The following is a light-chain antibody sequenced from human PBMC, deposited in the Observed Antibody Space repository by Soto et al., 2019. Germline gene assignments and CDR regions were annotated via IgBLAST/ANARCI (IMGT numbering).Light chain of an antibody. Sequence: DIQMTRSPASLSASLGDRVTITCGASQTIGANLNWYRQKPGKAPTLLIYHATTLQSGVPSRFSGLGSGTDFTLTITSLQPEDSATYFCQQSYTNVYTFGLGTKVDIK. CDR2: HAT. V-gene: IGKV1-39*01. J-gene: IGKJ2*01. CDR3: QQSYTNVYT. CDR1: QTIGAN.